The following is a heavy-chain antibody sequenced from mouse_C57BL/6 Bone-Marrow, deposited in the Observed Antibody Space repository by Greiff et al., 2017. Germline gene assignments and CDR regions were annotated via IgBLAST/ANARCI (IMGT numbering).Heavy chain of an antibody. CDR3: ARWGQLWLNDYYFDY. CDR2: IDPSDSYT. CDR1: GYTFTSYW. D-gene: IGHD3-1*01. J-gene: IGHJ2*01. V-gene: IGHV1-59*01. Sequence: QVQLKQPGAELVRPGTSVKLSCKASGYTFTSYWMHWVKQRPGQGLEWIGVIDPSDSYTNYNQKFKGKATLTADQSSSTAYLQPNSLTSEDSAVYYCARWGQLWLNDYYFDYWGQGTTLTVSS.